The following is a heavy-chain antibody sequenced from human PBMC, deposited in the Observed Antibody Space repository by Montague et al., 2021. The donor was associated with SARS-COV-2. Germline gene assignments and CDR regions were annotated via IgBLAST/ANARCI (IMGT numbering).Heavy chain of an antibody. CDR3: ARHARSGYGEYDSCDMDV. J-gene: IGHJ6*02. D-gene: IGHD4-17*01. Sequence: QSGAEVKKPGESLKISCKGSGYSFTNFWLAWVRQMPGKGLEWVGVLYPGDSRRLRYSPSFQGQVTISADRSITTAYLQWSSLKASDSGIYFCARHARSGYGEYDSCDMDVWGQGTTVTVSS. V-gene: IGHV5-51*01. CDR2: LYPGDSRRL. CDR1: GYSFTNFW.